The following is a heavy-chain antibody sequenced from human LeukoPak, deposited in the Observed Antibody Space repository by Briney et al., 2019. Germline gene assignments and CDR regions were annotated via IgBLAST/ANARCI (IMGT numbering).Heavy chain of an antibody. CDR1: GGSISSGGYY. J-gene: IGHJ4*02. D-gene: IGHD3-16*02. V-gene: IGHV4-31*03. CDR2: IYCSGST. Sequence: PSETLSLTCTVSGGSISSGGYYWSWIRQHPGKGLEWIGYIYCSGSTYYNPSLKSRVTISVDTSKNQFSLKLSSVTAADTAVYYCARENVWGSYRYFDYWGQGTLGTVSS. CDR3: ARENVWGSYRYFDY.